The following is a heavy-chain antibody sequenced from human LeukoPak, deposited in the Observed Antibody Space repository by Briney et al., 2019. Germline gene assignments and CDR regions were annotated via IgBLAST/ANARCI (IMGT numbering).Heavy chain of an antibody. CDR3: ARDVGNFDY. V-gene: IGHV3-74*01. J-gene: IGHJ4*02. Sequence: PGGSLRLSCAPSVFTFSNYSMHWVRQAPGKGLVWVSRINSDGISTGYADSVKGRFTVSRDNAKKTLYLQMNSLRAEDTAVYYCARDVGNFDYWGQGTLVTVSS. CDR1: VFTFSNYS. CDR2: INSDGIST.